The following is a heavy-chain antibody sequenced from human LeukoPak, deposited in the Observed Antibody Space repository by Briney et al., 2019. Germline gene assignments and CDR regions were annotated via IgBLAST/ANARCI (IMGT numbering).Heavy chain of an antibody. Sequence: PGGSLRLSCAASGFTFSSYGMHWVRQAPGKGLEWVAVISYDGSNKYYADSVKGRFTISRDNSKNTLYLQMNSLRAEDTAVYYCAKGGSGWTGFDYWGQGTLVTVSS. CDR1: GFTFSSYG. J-gene: IGHJ4*02. CDR3: AKGGSGWTGFDY. D-gene: IGHD6-19*01. V-gene: IGHV3-30*18. CDR2: ISYDGSNK.